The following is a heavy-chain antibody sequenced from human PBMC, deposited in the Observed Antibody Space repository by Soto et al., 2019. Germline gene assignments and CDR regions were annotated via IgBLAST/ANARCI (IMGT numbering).Heavy chain of an antibody. CDR3: ARHKLLYFDSSGHVYYYYGMDV. Sequence: GESLKISCKGSGYSFTSYWIGWVRQMPGKGLEWMGIIYPGDSDTRYSPSFQGQVTISADKSISTAYLQWSSLKASDTAMYYCARHKLLYFDSSGHVYYYYGMDVWGEGTTVTVSS. D-gene: IGHD3-22*01. J-gene: IGHJ6*04. CDR2: IYPGDSDT. CDR1: GYSFTSYW. V-gene: IGHV5-51*01.